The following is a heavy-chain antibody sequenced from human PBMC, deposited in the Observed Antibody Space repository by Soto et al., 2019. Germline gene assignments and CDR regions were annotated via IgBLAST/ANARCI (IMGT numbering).Heavy chain of an antibody. V-gene: IGHV4-59*08. J-gene: IGHJ4*02. D-gene: IGHD1-1*01. CDR3: ARRYGYSFDY. CDR2: IYYSGST. Sequence: QVQLQESGPGLVKPSETLSLTCTVSGGSISSYYWSWIRQPPGKGLEWIGYIYYSGSTNYNPSLKSRFTISLDTSKNQFSLKLSSVTAADTAVYYCARRYGYSFDYWGQGTLVTVSS. CDR1: GGSISSYY.